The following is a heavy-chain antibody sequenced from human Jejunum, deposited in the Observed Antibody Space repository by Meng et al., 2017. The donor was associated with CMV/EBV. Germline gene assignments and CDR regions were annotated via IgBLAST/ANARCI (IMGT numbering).Heavy chain of an antibody. CDR3: ARGDRSVTGTLDY. J-gene: IGHJ4*02. Sequence: QVQLQESGPGLVKSSQTLPLTCTVSGGAVSSSNYFWNWIRQPAGKGLEWIGRIYASGTTNYNPSLESRVTISVDSSKNQFSVKLSSMTAADTAVYYCARGDRSVTGTLDYWGQGTLVTVSS. V-gene: IGHV4-61*02. CDR1: GGAVSSSNYF. D-gene: IGHD6-19*01. CDR2: IYASGTT.